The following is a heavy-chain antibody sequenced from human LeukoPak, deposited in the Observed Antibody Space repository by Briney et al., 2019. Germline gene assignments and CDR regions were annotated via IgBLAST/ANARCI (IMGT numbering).Heavy chain of an antibody. Sequence: GGSLRLSCAASGLTFDIYAMSWVRQAPGKGLEWVSAISGSGDTTYYADSVKGRFTISRDNSKNTLYLQMNSLRAEDTAVYYCAKAAPSTVVTGGYFDHWGQGTLVTVSS. D-gene: IGHD4-23*01. CDR1: GLTFDIYA. CDR2: ISGSGDTT. J-gene: IGHJ4*02. CDR3: AKAAPSTVVTGGYFDH. V-gene: IGHV3-23*01.